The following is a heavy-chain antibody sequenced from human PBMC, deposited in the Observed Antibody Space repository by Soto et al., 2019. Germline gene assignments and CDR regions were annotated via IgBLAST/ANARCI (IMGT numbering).Heavy chain of an antibody. CDR1: GASISSSNW. V-gene: IGHV4-4*02. Sequence: QVQLQESGPGLVKPSGTLSLTCAVSGASISSSNWWSWVRQPPGKGLEWIGEIYHNGSTNYNPSLKSRVTISGDKSKNKFALKLSSVTAADTAVYYCARVGYCGGGSCSWIANWGPGTLVTVSS. CDR3: ARVGYCGGGSCSWIAN. J-gene: IGHJ4*02. CDR2: IYHNGST. D-gene: IGHD2-15*01.